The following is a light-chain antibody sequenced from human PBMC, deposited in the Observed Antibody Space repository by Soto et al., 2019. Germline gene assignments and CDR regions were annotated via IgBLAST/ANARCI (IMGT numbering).Light chain of an antibody. V-gene: IGKV1-39*01. CDR1: QYISTY. Sequence: DIQMTQSPSSLSASVGDRVTITCRASQYISTYLDWYQQKPGKAPKLLIYAASTLRSGVPSRFSGIGSGTDFILTSSSLQLEDFSSYYCQQSYYTPQTFGQGTKVEIK. J-gene: IGKJ1*01. CDR2: AAS. CDR3: QQSYYTPQT.